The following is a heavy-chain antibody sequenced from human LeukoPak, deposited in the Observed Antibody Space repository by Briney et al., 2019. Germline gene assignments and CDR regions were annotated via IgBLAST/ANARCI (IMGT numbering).Heavy chain of an antibody. D-gene: IGHD3-22*01. V-gene: IGHV4-30-2*01. CDR3: ARSRTAYYRYFDS. Sequence: SETLSLTCTVSGGAVSSGVYSWSWIRQPPGTGLEWIGYIYHSETTYYNPSLQSRVTISVNRSKNQFSLKLTSVTAADTAVYYCARSRTAYYRYFDSWGQGTLVTVSS. J-gene: IGHJ4*02. CDR2: IYHSETT. CDR1: GGAVSSGVYS.